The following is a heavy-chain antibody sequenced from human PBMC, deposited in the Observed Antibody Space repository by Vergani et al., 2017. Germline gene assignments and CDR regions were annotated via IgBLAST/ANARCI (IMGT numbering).Heavy chain of an antibody. D-gene: IGHD2-21*01. CDR2: IDVKGNS. Sequence: QAQLQESGPRLVKPSQTLSLTCSFSGGSLDIHSQTLGWLRQPAGDGLEWIGLIDVKGNSNFSPSLEGLVTMSADASRGRFSRNLRSVTTSDTAVYYCVGVLHTAYILGAFDIWGQGIKVTVSS. CDR1: GGSLDIHSQT. V-gene: IGHV4-61*02. J-gene: IGHJ3*02. CDR3: VGVLHTAYILGAFDI.